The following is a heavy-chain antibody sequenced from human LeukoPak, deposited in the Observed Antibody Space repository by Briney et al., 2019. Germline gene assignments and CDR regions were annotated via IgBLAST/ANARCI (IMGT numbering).Heavy chain of an antibody. V-gene: IGHV1-69*05. J-gene: IGHJ2*01. CDR3: ARGFCTGSTCYHYWYFDL. CDR2: IIPSFGTT. D-gene: IGHD1-14*01. Sequence: SVKVSCKASGGTFSSFAINWLRQAPGQGLEWVGEIIPSFGTTNHAQRFRERVTISTDDSTGTAYMEMRSLTSEDTATYYCARGFCTGSTCYHYWYFDLWGRGTLVTVSA. CDR1: GGTFSSFA.